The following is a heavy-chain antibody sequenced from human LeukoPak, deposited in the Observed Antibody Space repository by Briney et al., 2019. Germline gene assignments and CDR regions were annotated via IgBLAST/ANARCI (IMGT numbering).Heavy chain of an antibody. V-gene: IGHV1-18*01. CDR3: ARERIVVVPAAVDY. CDR1: GYTFTSYG. Sequence: ASVKVSCKASGYTFTSYGISWVRQAPGQGLEWMGWISAYNGNTNYAQKFQGRVTMTRDTSTSTVYMELSSLRSEDTAVYYCARERIVVVPAAVDYWGQGTLVTVSS. J-gene: IGHJ4*02. CDR2: ISAYNGNT. D-gene: IGHD2-2*01.